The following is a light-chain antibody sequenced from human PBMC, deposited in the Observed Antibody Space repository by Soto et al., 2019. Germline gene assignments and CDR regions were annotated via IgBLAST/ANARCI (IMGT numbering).Light chain of an antibody. V-gene: IGKV1-39*01. Sequence: DIQMTQSPSSLSASVGDRVTIICRASQTILTYLNWYQQKPGKAPKLLIYAASSLQSRVPSRFSGGGSATDFTLTISSLQPEDFATYYCQQSFSTTWTFGHGTKVEIK. CDR3: QQSFSTTWT. CDR1: QTILTY. J-gene: IGKJ1*01. CDR2: AAS.